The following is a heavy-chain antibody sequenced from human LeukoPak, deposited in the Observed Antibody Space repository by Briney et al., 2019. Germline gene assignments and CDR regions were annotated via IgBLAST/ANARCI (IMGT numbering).Heavy chain of an antibody. CDR1: GGTFSSYT. V-gene: IGHV1-69*02. Sequence: SVKVSCKASGGTFSSYTISWVRQAPGQGLERMGRIIPILGIANYAQKFQGRVTITADKSTSTAYMELSSLRSEDTAVYYCASHSSSKRYYFDYWGQGTLVTVSS. CDR3: ASHSSSKRYYFDY. J-gene: IGHJ4*02. CDR2: IIPILGIA. D-gene: IGHD6-6*01.